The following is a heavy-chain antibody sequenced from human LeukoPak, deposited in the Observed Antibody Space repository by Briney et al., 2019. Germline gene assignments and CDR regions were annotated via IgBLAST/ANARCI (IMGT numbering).Heavy chain of an antibody. V-gene: IGHV1-2*02. CDR1: GYSFTGYY. Sequence: GASVKVSCKTSGYSFTGYYVHWVRQAPGQGLEWMGWINPISGGTHFPQKFQGRVTLTTDTATRSGYMELSSLTSDDTAVYYCAITEHFDYFYYWGQGTLVTVSS. CDR2: INPISGGT. CDR3: AITEHFDYFYY. J-gene: IGHJ4*02. D-gene: IGHD1/OR15-1a*01.